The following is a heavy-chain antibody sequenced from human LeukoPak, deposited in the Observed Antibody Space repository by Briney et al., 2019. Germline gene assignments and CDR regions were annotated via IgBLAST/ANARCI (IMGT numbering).Heavy chain of an antibody. CDR1: GGTFSSYA. J-gene: IGHJ5*02. D-gene: IGHD1-7*01. CDR2: IIPIFGTA. CDR3: ARDYGYNWNYGGGGWFDP. Sequence: SVKVSSKASGGTFSSYAISWVRQAPGQGLEWMGRIIPIFGTANYAQKFQGRVTITTDESTSTAYMELSSLRSEDTAVYYCARDYGYNWNYGGGGWFDPWGQGTLVTVSS. V-gene: IGHV1-69*05.